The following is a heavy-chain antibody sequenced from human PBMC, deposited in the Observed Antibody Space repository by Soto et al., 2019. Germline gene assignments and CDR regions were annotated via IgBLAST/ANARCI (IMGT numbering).Heavy chain of an antibody. D-gene: IGHD2-2*01. CDR2: IYYSGST. CDR1: GGSISSGDYY. Sequence: SETLSLTCTVSGGSISSGDYYWSWIRQPPGKGLEWIGYIYYSGSTYYNPSLKSRVTISVDTSKNQFSLKLSSVTAADTAVYYCARHEDILVVPAAYNGFDPWGQGTLVTVSS. V-gene: IGHV4-30-4*01. CDR3: ARHEDILVVPAAYNGFDP. J-gene: IGHJ5*02.